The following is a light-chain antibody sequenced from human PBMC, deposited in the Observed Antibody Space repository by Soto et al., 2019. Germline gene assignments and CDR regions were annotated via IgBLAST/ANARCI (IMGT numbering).Light chain of an antibody. J-gene: IGKJ4*01. CDR2: DAT. Sequence: QSPATLAVSPWDTATLSCRASQSVRSNLDWYQQKPGQAPRLLIYDATTRATGIPARFSGSGSGTDFTLSISRLEPEDFAVYYCQQHASSPLLTFGGGTKVDIK. CDR1: QSVRSN. CDR3: QQHASSPLLT. V-gene: IGKV3-15*01.